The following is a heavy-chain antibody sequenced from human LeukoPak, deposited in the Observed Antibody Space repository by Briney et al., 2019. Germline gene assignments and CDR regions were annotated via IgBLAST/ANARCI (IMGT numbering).Heavy chain of an antibody. CDR1: GHTFTSYD. D-gene: IGHD4-17*01. V-gene: IGHV1-8*01. CDR2: MNPNNGNT. J-gene: IGHJ4*02. CDR3: AKGPSTSIFTVTTEY. Sequence: ASVKVSCKASGHTFTSYDINWVRQATGQGLEWMGWMNPNNGNTGYAQKFQGRVTMTRNTSISTAYMELSSLRSEDTAVYYCAKGPSTSIFTVTTEYWGQGTLVTVSS.